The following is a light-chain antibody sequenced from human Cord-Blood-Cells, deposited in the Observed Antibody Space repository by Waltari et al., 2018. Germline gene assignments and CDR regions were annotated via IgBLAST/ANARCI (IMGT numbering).Light chain of an antibody. CDR3: QQSYSTPRT. V-gene: IGKV1-39*01. Sequence: DIQMTKSPSSLSAYVGDRXXXTCRASQSISSYLNWYQQKPGKAPKLLIYAASSLQSGVPSRFSGSGSGTDVTLTISSLQPEDFATYYCQQSYSTPRTFGQGTKVEIK. J-gene: IGKJ1*01. CDR1: QSISSY. CDR2: AAS.